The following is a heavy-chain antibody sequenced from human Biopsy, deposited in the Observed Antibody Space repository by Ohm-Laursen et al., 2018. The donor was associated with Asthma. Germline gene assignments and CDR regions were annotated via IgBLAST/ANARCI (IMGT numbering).Heavy chain of an antibody. V-gene: IGHV4-30-4*01. CDR1: GASIKTADHY. J-gene: IGHJ5*02. CDR2: IHYSGST. Sequence: SQTLSLTCTVSGASIKTADHYWSSLRQPPGKGLEWFVFIHYSGSTSYNPTLMGGVTISVDTSKNQFSLKLSSVAAADTAVYYWDRASVAASPSWFDPWGQGTLVTVSS. D-gene: IGHD6-19*01. CDR3: DRASVAASPSWFDP.